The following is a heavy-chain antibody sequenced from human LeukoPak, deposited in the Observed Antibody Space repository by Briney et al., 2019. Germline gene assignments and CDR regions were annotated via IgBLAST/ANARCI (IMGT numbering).Heavy chain of an antibody. Sequence: GGSLRLSCAASGFTFSSYSMNWVRQAPGKGLEWVSSISSSSSYIYYADLVKGRFTISRDNAKNSLYLQMNSLRAEDTAVYYCARDLGQYYDTSDNWFDPWGQGTLVTVSS. CDR2: ISSSSSYI. J-gene: IGHJ5*02. V-gene: IGHV3-21*01. D-gene: IGHD3-22*01. CDR1: GFTFSSYS. CDR3: ARDLGQYYDTSDNWFDP.